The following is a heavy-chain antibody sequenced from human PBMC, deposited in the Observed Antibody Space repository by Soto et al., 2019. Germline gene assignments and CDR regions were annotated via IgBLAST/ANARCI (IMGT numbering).Heavy chain of an antibody. CDR2: IWYDGSNK. V-gene: IGHV3-33*01. CDR3: ARGLSLRLDYYYYGMDV. J-gene: IGHJ6*02. CDR1: GFTFSSYG. D-gene: IGHD6-19*01. Sequence: PGGSLRLSCAASGFTFSSYGMHWVRQAPGKGLEWVAVIWYDGSNKDYADSVKGRFTISRDNSKNTLYLQMNSLRAEDTSVYYYARGLSLRLDYYYYGMDVWGQGSTVTVYS.